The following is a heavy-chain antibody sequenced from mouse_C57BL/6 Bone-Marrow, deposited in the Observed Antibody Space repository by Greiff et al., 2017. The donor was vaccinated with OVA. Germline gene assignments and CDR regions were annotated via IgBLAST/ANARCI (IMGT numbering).Heavy chain of an antibody. V-gene: IGHV14-2*01. Sequence: VQLQQPGAELVKPGASVKLSCKASGYTFTSYWMHWVKQRTEQGLEWIGRIDPEDGETKYAPKFQGKATITADTSSNTAYLQLSSLTSEDTAVYYCAREDSNYWFAYWGQGTLVTVSA. D-gene: IGHD2-5*01. CDR1: GYTFTSYW. CDR3: AREDSNYWFAY. CDR2: IDPEDGET. J-gene: IGHJ3*01.